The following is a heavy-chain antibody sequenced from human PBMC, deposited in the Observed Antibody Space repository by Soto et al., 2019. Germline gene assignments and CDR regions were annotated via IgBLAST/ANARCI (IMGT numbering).Heavy chain of an antibody. CDR3: ARDPDPIAAAGDNWFDP. Sequence: GGSLRLSCAASGFTFSSYSMNWVRQAPGKGLEWVSSISSSSSYIYYADSVKGRFTISRDNAKNSLYLQMNSLRAEDTAVYYCARDPDPIAAAGDNWFDPWGQGTLVTVSS. D-gene: IGHD6-13*01. J-gene: IGHJ5*02. V-gene: IGHV3-21*01. CDR1: GFTFSSYS. CDR2: ISSSSSYI.